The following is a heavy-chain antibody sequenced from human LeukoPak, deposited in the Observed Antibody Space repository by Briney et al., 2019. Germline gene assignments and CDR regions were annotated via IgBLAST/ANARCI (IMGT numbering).Heavy chain of an antibody. V-gene: IGHV3-43*02. D-gene: IGHD3-3*01. CDR1: GFTFDDYA. Sequence: QPGGSLRLSCAASGFTFDDYAMHWVRQAPGKGLEWVSLISGGGGSTYYADSVKGRFTISRDNRKNSLYLQMNSLRTEDTALYYCAKDTATRDFWSGYYNTNDYLGQGTLVTVCS. CDR3: AKDTATRDFWSGYYNTNDY. J-gene: IGHJ4*02. CDR2: ISGGGGST.